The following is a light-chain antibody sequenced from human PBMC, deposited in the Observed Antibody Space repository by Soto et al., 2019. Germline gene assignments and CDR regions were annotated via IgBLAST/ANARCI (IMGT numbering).Light chain of an antibody. J-gene: IGLJ1*01. Sequence: QSALTQPASVSGSPGQSITISCTGTSSDVGGYNYVSWYQQHPGKAPKLMIYEVSNRPSGVSNRFSGSKSGNTASLTVSGLQAEDEADYYCSSNVGRNLLLFGAGTKVTVL. V-gene: IGLV2-14*01. CDR3: SSNVGRNLLL. CDR1: SSDVGGYNY. CDR2: EVS.